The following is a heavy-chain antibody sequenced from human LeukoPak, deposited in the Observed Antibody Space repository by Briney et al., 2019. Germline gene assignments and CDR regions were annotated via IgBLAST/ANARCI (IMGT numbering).Heavy chain of an antibody. Sequence: ASVKVSCKASGYTFTSYSINWVRQAPGQGLEWIGWISVYNGNTNYAQKFQGRVTMTTDTSTSTAYMELRSLKSDDTAVYYCAREDGSGSYYTDYWGQGSLVTVSS. D-gene: IGHD3-10*01. CDR2: ISVYNGNT. V-gene: IGHV1-18*01. CDR3: AREDGSGSYYTDY. J-gene: IGHJ4*02. CDR1: GYTFTSYS.